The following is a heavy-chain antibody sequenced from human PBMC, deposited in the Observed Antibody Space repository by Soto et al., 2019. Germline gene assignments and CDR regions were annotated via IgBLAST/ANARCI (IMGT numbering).Heavy chain of an antibody. J-gene: IGHJ5*01. D-gene: IGHD6-19*01. Sequence: EASVKVSCKASGYTFTSYGISWVRQTPGQGLEWMGWISAYNGNTNYAQKLQGRVTMTTDTSTSTAYMELRSLRSDDTAVYYCARYRAVAGGYNWFDSWGKGTLVTV. CDR1: GYTFTSYG. V-gene: IGHV1-18*01. CDR3: ARYRAVAGGYNWFDS. CDR2: ISAYNGNT.